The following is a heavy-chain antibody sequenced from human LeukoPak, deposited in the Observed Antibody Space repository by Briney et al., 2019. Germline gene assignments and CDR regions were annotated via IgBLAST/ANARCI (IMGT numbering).Heavy chain of an antibody. CDR2: IYYSGST. J-gene: IGHJ5*02. CDR1: GGSISSGDYY. V-gene: IGHV4-30-4*01. D-gene: IGHD5-12*01. Sequence: XQTLSLTCTVSGGSISSGDYYWSWVRQPPGTGLEWVGYIYYSGSTYYNPSLKSRVTISVDTSKNQFSLKLSSVTAADTAVYYCAREGNIVASTNWFDPWGQGTLVTVSS. CDR3: AREGNIVASTNWFDP.